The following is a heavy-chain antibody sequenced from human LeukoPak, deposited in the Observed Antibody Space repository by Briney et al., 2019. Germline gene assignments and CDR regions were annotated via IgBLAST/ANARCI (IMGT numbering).Heavy chain of an antibody. CDR3: ARFRDYYDSSGSTYFDY. CDR2: IYYSGST. D-gene: IGHD3-22*01. CDR1: GGSISSYY. J-gene: IGHJ4*02. Sequence: SETLSLTCTVSGGSISSYYWSWIRQPPGKGLEWIGYIYYSGSTNYNPSLRSRVTISVDTSKNQFSLKLSSVTAADTAVYYCARFRDYYDSSGSTYFDYWGQGTLVTVSS. V-gene: IGHV4-59*01.